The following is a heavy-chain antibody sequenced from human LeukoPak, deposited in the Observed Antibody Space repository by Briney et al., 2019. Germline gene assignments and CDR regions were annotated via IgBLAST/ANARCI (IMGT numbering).Heavy chain of an antibody. D-gene: IGHD6-13*01. J-gene: IGHJ4*01. CDR1: GFTLSNYA. V-gene: IGHV3-23*01. CDR3: AKELAAAGNPAYDY. Sequence: GGSLRLSCAASGFTLSNYAMSWVRQAPGKGLEWVSGIGGDGIFYAESVRGRFTMSRDNSKNTLYLQMNSLRGDDTALYYCAKELAAAGNPAYDYWGQGILVTVSS. CDR2: IGGDGI.